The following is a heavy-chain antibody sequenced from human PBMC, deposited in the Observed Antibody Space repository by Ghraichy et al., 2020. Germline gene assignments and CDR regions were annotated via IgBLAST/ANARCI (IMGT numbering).Heavy chain of an antibody. D-gene: IGHD2-15*01. V-gene: IGHV3-7*03. CDR3: ARTLSVANQKRDCSGGSCYSLRFYYYYGMDV. J-gene: IGHJ6*02. CDR2: IKQDGSEK. Sequence: GGSLRLSCAASGFTFSSYWMSWVRQAPGKGLEWVANIKQDGSEKYYVDSVKGRFTISRDNAKNSLYLQMNSLRAEDTAVYYCARTLSVANQKRDCSGGSCYSLRFYYYYGMDVWGQGTTVTVSS. CDR1: GFTFSSYW.